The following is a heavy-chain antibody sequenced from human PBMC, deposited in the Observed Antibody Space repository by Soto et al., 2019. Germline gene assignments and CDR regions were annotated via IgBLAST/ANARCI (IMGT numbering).Heavy chain of an antibody. CDR2: ISGSGGST. V-gene: IGHV3-23*01. J-gene: IGHJ4*02. D-gene: IGHD2-15*01. Sequence: EVQLLESGGGLVQPGGSLRLSCAASGFTFSSDGMSWVRQAPGKGLEWVSVISGSGGSTYYADSVKGRFTISRDNSKNTLYLQMNSLRAEDTAVYYCAKLGYCSGGSCYSGGAIVYWGQGTLVTVSS. CDR1: GFTFSSDG. CDR3: AKLGYCSGGSCYSGGAIVY.